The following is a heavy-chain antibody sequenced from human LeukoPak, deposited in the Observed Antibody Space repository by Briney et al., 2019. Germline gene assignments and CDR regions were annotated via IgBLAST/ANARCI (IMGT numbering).Heavy chain of an antibody. V-gene: IGHV1-18*01. CDR1: GYTFTVYS. Sequence: ASVKVSCKASGYTFTVYSISWVRQAPGQGLGWMGCISAYNGNTNYAQKLQGGVTMTTDTSTSTAYMELRSLRSDDTAVYYCARYLRSYGIDYWGQGTLVTVSS. CDR3: ARYLRSYGIDY. J-gene: IGHJ4*02. D-gene: IGHD5-18*01. CDR2: ISAYNGNT.